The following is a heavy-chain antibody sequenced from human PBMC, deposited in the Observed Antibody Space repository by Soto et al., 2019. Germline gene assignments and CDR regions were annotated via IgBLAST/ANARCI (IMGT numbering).Heavy chain of an antibody. CDR1: GFTFSSYS. CDR3: ARGPVEVRRAVAGKTNWFDP. Sequence: EVQLVESGGGLVKPGGSLRLSCAASGFTFSSYSMNWVRQAPGKGLEWVSSISSSSSYIYYADSVKGRFTISRDNAKNSLYLQINSLRAEDTAVYYCARGPVEVRRAVAGKTNWFDPWGQGTLVTVSS. J-gene: IGHJ5*02. V-gene: IGHV3-21*01. CDR2: ISSSSSYI. D-gene: IGHD6-19*01.